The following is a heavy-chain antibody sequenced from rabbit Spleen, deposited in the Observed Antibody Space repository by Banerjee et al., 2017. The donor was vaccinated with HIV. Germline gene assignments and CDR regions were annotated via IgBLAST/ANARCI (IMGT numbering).Heavy chain of an antibody. J-gene: IGHJ4*01. CDR2: IYAGSSGST. Sequence: QQQLEESGGGLVKPGGTLTLTCKVSGFDFSSDAMCWVRQAPGKGPECIACIYAGSSGSTYYANWAKGRFTFSKTSSTTVTLQVTSLTAADTATYFSARGEYFTVGFSSYGIYLDLWGQGTLVTGS. CDR3: ARGEYFTVGFSSYGIYLDL. CDR1: GFDFSSDA. D-gene: IGHD5-1*01. V-gene: IGHV1S45*01.